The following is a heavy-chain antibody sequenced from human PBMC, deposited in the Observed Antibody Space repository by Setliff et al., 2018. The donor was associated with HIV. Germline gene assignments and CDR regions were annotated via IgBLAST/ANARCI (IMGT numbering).Heavy chain of an antibody. J-gene: IGHJ4*02. CDR3: ARRDWLPLGGLDY. D-gene: IGHD3-10*01. Sequence: ASETLSLTCTVSGYSISSHYWSWIRQPPGQELEWIGYIFSSGSTTYNPSLKSRVTISIDTSKNQFSLKVRSVTAADTAVYYCARRDWLPLGGLDYWGQGTLVTVSS. CDR2: IFSSGST. V-gene: IGHV4-59*11. CDR1: GYSISSHY.